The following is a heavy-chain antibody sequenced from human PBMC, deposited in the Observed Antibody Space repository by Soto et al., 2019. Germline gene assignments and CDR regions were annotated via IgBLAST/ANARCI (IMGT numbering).Heavy chain of an antibody. V-gene: IGHV3-21*01. CDR3: ARLYNSGYGLDY. J-gene: IGHJ4*02. D-gene: IGHD5-18*01. Sequence: EVQLVESGGGLVKPGGSLRLSCAASGFIFSIYNMNWVRQAPGKGLEWVSSISSSGTYTYYADSVKGRFTISRDNAKNSLYLQMTSLRAEDTAVYYCARLYNSGYGLDYWGQGTLVTVSS. CDR1: GFIFSIYN. CDR2: ISSSGTYT.